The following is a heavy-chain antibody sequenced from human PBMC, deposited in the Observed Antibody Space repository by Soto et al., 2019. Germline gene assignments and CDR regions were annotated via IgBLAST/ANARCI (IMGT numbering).Heavy chain of an antibody. D-gene: IGHD3-10*01. CDR3: AKDPMVWAIFVYWFNP. V-gene: IGHV3-23*01. CDR2: ISGSGGRT. CDR1: GFTFSSYA. Sequence: GGSLRLSFAASGFTFSSYAMSWVRQAPGKGLEWVSAISGSGGRTYYADSVKGRFTISRDSSKSTLYLQMNSLRAEDTAVYYCAKDPMVWAIFVYWFNPWGQGTLVTVSS. J-gene: IGHJ5*02.